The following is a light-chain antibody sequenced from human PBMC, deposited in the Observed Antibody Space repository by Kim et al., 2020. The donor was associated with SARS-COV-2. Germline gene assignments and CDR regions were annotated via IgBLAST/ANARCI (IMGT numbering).Light chain of an antibody. CDR1: QSISSW. Sequence: GDRVTITCRASQSISSWLAWYQQKPGKAPKLLIYDASCLESGVPSRFSGSGSGTEFTLTISSLQPDDFATYYCQQYNSYSYTFGQGTKLEI. V-gene: IGKV1-5*01. CDR2: DAS. CDR3: QQYNSYSYT. J-gene: IGKJ2*01.